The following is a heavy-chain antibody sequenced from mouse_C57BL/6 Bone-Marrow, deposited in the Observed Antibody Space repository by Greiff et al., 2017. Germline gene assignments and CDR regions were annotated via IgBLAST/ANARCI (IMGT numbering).Heavy chain of an antibody. CDR1: GYTFTSYG. Sequence: QVHVKQSGAELARPGASVKLSCKASGYTFTSYGISWVKQRTGQGLEWIGEIYPRSGNTYYNEKFKGKATLTVDKSSSTAYMQLSSLTSEDSAVYYCARDWGTYYFDYWGQGTTLTVSS. J-gene: IGHJ2*01. D-gene: IGHD3-3*01. V-gene: IGHV1-81*01. CDR2: IYPRSGNT. CDR3: ARDWGTYYFDY.